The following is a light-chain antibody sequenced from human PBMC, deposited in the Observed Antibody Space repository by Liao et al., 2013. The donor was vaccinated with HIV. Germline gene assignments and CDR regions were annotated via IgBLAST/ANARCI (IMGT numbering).Light chain of an antibody. CDR2: QDT. CDR1: KLGQKY. V-gene: IGLV3-1*01. J-gene: IGLJ1*01. Sequence: SYELTQPPSVSVSPGQTATITCSGDKLGQKYSSWYQQKSGQSPVLVLYQDTKRPSGIPERFSGFNFGNTATLTISGTQAMDEGDYYCQVWDSSSDHPYVFGTGTKVTVL. CDR3: QVWDSSSDHPYV.